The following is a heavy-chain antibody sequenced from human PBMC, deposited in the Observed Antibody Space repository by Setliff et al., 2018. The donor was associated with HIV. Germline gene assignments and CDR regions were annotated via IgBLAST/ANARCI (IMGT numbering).Heavy chain of an antibody. Sequence: SCAASGFTFSSYSMNWVRQAPGKGLEWVSSISSSSSYIYYADSVKGRFTISRDNAKNSLYLQMNSLRAEDTAVYYCARHGGYYYYYMDVWGKGTTVTVSS. J-gene: IGHJ6*03. V-gene: IGHV3-21*01. D-gene: IGHD3-16*01. CDR2: ISSSSSYI. CDR3: ARHGGYYYYYMDV. CDR1: GFTFSSYS.